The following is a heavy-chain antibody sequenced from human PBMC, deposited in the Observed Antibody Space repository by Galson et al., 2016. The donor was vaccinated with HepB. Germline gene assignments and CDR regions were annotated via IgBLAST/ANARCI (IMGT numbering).Heavy chain of an antibody. CDR1: GFTFSSFA. V-gene: IGHV3-23*01. CDR3: ARRGRDAFDI. Sequence: SLRLSCAASGFTFSSFAMNWFRQAPGKGLEWVSGISGSGGSTYFADSVKGRFTISRDNSKNTVDLQMNSLRAEDTAVYYCARRGRDAFDIWGQGTMVTVSS. CDR2: ISGSGGST. D-gene: IGHD1-26*01. J-gene: IGHJ3*02.